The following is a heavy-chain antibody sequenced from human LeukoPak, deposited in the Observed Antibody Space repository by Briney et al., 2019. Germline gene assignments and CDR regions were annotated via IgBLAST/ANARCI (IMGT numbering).Heavy chain of an antibody. CDR1: GYTFTSYY. Sequence: ASVTVSCKASGYTFTSYYMHWVRQAPGQGLEWMGIINPSGGSTSYAQKFQGRVTMTRDTSTSTVYMELSSLRSEDTAVYYCARSSRRAYFDYWGQGTLVTVSS. CDR3: ARSSRRAYFDY. J-gene: IGHJ4*02. CDR2: INPSGGST. V-gene: IGHV1-46*01. D-gene: IGHD2-2*01.